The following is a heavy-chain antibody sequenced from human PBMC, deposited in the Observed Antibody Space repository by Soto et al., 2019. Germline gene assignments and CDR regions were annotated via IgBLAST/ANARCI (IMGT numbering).Heavy chain of an antibody. V-gene: IGHV4-39*01. Sequence: QLQLQESGPGLVKPSETLSLTCTVSGGSISRSSYYWGWIRQPPGKGLEWIGSIYYSGSTYYNPSLKSRVTISVDTSKNKFSLKLSSVTAADTAVYYCARQPATTYGSAGPPDVWGQGTTVTVSS. D-gene: IGHD3-10*01. J-gene: IGHJ6*02. CDR2: IYYSGST. CDR3: ARQPATTYGSAGPPDV. CDR1: GGSISRSSYY.